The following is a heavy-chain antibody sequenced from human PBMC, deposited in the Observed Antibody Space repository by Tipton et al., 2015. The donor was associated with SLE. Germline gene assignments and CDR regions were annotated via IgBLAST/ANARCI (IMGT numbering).Heavy chain of an antibody. CDR1: GGSISSYY. V-gene: IGHV4-38-2*02. J-gene: IGHJ4*02. D-gene: IGHD1-1*01. Sequence: LSLSCTVSGGSISSYYWSWIRQPPGKGLEWIGSIYHSGSTYYNPSLKSRVTISVDTSKNQFSLKLSSVTAADTAVYYCARAGRAWNLFDYWGQGTLVTVSS. CDR3: ARAGRAWNLFDY. CDR2: IYHSGST.